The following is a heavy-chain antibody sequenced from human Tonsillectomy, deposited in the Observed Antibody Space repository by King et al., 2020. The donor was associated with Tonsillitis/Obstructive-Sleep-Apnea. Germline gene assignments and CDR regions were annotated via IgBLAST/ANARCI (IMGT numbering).Heavy chain of an antibody. V-gene: IGHV3-74*01. CDR1: GFTFSSHW. D-gene: IGHD3-16*01. CDR3: ARRIIGASVAFDI. Sequence: VQLVESGGGLVQPGGSLRLSCAASGFTFSSHWMHWVRQAPGEGLVWVTLVNSDGRDTNSADSVKGRITISRDNAKNTLYLQVNRLRADDTAVYYCARRIIGASVAFDIWGQGTMVTVSS. J-gene: IGHJ3*02. CDR2: VNSDGRDT.